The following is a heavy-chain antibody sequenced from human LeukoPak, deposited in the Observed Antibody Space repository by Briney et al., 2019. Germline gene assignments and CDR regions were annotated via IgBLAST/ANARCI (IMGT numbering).Heavy chain of an antibody. CDR1: GGSFSGYY. CDR2: INHSGST. CDR3: ARDWYSSSWYVAPHIDY. Sequence: SETLSLTCAVYGGSFSGYYWSWIRQPPGKGLEWIGEINHSGSTNYNPSLKSRDTISVDTSKNQFSLKLSSVTAADTAVYYCARDWYSSSWYVAPHIDYWGQGTLVTVSS. D-gene: IGHD6-13*01. J-gene: IGHJ4*02. V-gene: IGHV4-34*01.